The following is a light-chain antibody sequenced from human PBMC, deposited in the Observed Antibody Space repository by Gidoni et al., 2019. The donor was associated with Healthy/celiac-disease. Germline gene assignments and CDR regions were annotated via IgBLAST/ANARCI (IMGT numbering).Light chain of an antibody. V-gene: IGKV2-28*01. CDR1: QSLLHSNGYNY. J-gene: IGKJ1*01. Sequence: DIVMTQSPLSLPVIPGEPASIHCRPSQSLLHSNGYNYLDWYLQKPGQSPQLLIYLGSNRASGVPERFSGSGSGTDFTLKISRVEAEDVGVYYCMQALQTPWTFGQGTKVEIK. CDR3: MQALQTPWT. CDR2: LGS.